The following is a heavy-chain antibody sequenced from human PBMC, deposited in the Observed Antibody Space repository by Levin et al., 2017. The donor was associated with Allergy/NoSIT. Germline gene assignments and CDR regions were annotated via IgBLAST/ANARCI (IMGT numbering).Heavy chain of an antibody. CDR1: GFTFSSYW. CDR3: ARGSGYCSGGSCYSRY. D-gene: IGHD2-15*01. V-gene: IGHV3-7*03. Sequence: GGSLRLSCAASGFTFSSYWMSWVRQAPGKGLEWVANIKQDGSEKYYVDSVKGRFTISRDNAKNSLYLQMNSLRAEDTAVYYCARGSGYCSGGSCYSRYWGQGTLVTVSS. J-gene: IGHJ4*02. CDR2: IKQDGSEK.